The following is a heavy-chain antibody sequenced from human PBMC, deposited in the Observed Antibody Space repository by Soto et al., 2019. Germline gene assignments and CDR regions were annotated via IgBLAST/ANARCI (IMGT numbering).Heavy chain of an antibody. CDR3: AREEMYYYYGMDV. Sequence: GGSLRLSCAASGFTFSSYEMNWVRQAPGKGLEWVSYISSSCSTIYYADSVKGRFTISRDNAKNSLYLQMNSLRAEYTAVYYCAREEMYYYYGMDVWGQGTTVTVSS. CDR1: GFTFSSYE. CDR2: ISSSCSTI. V-gene: IGHV3-48*03. J-gene: IGHJ6*02.